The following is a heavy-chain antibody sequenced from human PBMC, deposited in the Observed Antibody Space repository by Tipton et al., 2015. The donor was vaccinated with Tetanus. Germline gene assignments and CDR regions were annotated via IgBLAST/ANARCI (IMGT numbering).Heavy chain of an antibody. D-gene: IGHD3-22*01. J-gene: IGHJ4*02. CDR1: GYTFTSYA. CDR2: INTNTGNP. V-gene: IGHV7-4-1*02. CDR3: ARGGPPGSNYDILY. Sequence: QLVQSGSELKKSGASVKVSCKASGYTFTSYAINWVRQAPGQGLEWMGWINTNTGNPTYAQGFTGRFVFSLDTSVSTAYLQISSLKAEDTAVYHCARGGPPGSNYDILYRGQGTLVTVSS.